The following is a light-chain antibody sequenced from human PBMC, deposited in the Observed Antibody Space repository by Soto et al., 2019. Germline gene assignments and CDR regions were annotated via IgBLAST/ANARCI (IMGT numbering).Light chain of an antibody. Sequence: EIVMTQSPATLSVSPGERATLSCRASQSVSSNLAWYQQKPGQAPRLLIYGASTRATGIPARFSGSGSGKEFTLTISSLQSEDFAVYYCQQYNNWGTFGQGTKLEIK. J-gene: IGKJ2*02. CDR2: GAS. CDR1: QSVSSN. V-gene: IGKV3-15*01. CDR3: QQYNNWGT.